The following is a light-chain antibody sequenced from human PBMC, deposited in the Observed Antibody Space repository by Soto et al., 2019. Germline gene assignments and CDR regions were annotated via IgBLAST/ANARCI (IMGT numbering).Light chain of an antibody. V-gene: IGLV2-23*01. CDR3: CSYAGSSTYV. Sequence: QSALTQPASVSGSPGQSSTISCTGTSSDVGCYNLVSWYQQHAGKAPKLMIYEGSKRPSGVSNRFSGSKSGNTASLTISGLQAEDEADYYCCSYAGSSTYVFGTGTKLTVL. CDR2: EGS. J-gene: IGLJ1*01. CDR1: SSDVGCYNL.